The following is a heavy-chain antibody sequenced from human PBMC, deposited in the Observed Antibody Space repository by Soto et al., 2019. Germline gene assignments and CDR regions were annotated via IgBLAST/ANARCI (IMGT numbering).Heavy chain of an antibody. CDR1: GYTFTIYG. CDR2: ISAYNGNT. Sequence: ASVKVSCKASGYTFTIYGIIWVRQAPGQGLEWMGWISAYNGNTNYAQKLQGRVTMTTDTSTSTAYMELRSLRSNDTAVYYCARGGDYCISTSCYSLRALDYWGQGTLVTVSS. J-gene: IGHJ4*02. D-gene: IGHD2-2*01. CDR3: ARGGDYCISTSCYSLRALDY. V-gene: IGHV1-18*01.